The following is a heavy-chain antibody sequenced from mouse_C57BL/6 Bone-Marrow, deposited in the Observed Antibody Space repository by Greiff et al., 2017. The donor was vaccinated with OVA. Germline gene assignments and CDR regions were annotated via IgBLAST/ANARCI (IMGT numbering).Heavy chain of an antibody. V-gene: IGHV1-75*01. J-gene: IGHJ4*01. D-gene: IGHD1-1*01. Sequence: QVQLKESGPELVKPGASVKISCKASGYTFTDYYINWVKQRPGQGLEWIGWIFPGSGSTYYNEKFKGKATLTVDKSSSTAYMLLSSLTSEDSAVYFCAFIPLRCYAMDYWGQGTSVTVSS. CDR2: IFPGSGST. CDR3: AFIPLRCYAMDY. CDR1: GYTFTDYY.